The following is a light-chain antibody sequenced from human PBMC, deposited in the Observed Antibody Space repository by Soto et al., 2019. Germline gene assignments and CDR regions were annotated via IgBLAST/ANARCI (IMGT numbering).Light chain of an antibody. CDR3: ASWDDSLSGYV. CDR1: TSNILRNY. CDR2: MND. V-gene: IGLV1-47*01. J-gene: IGLJ1*01. Sequence: QSVLTQPPSASGNPGQRLTISCSGSTSNILRNYVYWYRQFPGTAPRLLISMNDQRPSGGPGRFSGYKSGTSASLAISGLRSEDEADYYCASWDDSLSGYVFGTGTKVTVL.